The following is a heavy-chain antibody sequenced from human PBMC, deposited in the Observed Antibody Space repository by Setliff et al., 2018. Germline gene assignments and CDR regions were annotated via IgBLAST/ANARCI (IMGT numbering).Heavy chain of an antibody. CDR2: INPGDGST. CDR3: ARGNEGLY. V-gene: IGHV1-46*01. J-gene: IGHJ4*02. Sequence: ASVKVSCKASGGTFTTYYMHWVRQAPGQGLEWMGVINPGDGSTTYAQKFQGRVTITRDTSASTAYMELRSLTSDDTAVYYCARGNEGLYWGQGTLVTVSS. CDR1: GGTFTTYY.